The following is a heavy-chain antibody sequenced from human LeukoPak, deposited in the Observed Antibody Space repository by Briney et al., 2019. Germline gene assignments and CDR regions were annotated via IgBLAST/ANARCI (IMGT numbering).Heavy chain of an antibody. CDR3: ASLTGWTNTMDV. J-gene: IGHJ6*04. V-gene: IGHV3-74*03. CDR2: INSDGSDT. Sequence: GGSLRLSCAASGFTFRDYWMHWVRQAPGKGLVWVTHINSDGSDTAYADSVKGRFTVSRDNAQNTLYLQMNSLRAGDTAVYYCASLTGWTNTMDVWGKGTTVTVSS. D-gene: IGHD3/OR15-3a*01. CDR1: GFTFRDYW.